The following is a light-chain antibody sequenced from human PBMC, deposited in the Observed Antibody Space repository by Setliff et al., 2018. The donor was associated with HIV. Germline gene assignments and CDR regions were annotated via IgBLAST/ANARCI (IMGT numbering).Light chain of an antibody. CDR1: SSDVGGYNY. Sequence: QSALTQPASVSGSPGQSITISCTGTSSDVGGYNYVSWYQQHPGKAPKLMIYDVTKRPSGVSYRFSGSKSGNTASLTISGLQSEDEADYYCSSYTSSSTDVFGTGTKVTVL. CDR2: DVT. V-gene: IGLV2-14*01. J-gene: IGLJ1*01. CDR3: SSYTSSSTDV.